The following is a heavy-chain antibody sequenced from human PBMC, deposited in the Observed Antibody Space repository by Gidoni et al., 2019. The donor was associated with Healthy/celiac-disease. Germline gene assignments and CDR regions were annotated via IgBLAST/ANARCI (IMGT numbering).Heavy chain of an antibody. CDR1: GGSFSGYY. V-gene: IGHV4-34*01. Sequence: QVQLQQWGAGLLTPSETLSLTCAVYGGSFSGYYWSWIRQPPGKGLEWIGAINHSGSTNYNPSLKSRVTISVDTSKNQFSLKLSSVTAADTAVYYCARGKRGSSWFVIDWFDPWGQGTLVTVSS. CDR2: INHSGST. D-gene: IGHD6-13*01. CDR3: ARGKRGSSWFVIDWFDP. J-gene: IGHJ5*02.